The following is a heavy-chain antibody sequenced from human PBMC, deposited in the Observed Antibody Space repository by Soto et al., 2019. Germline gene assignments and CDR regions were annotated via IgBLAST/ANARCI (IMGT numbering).Heavy chain of an antibody. CDR2: INSDGSVA. CDR1: GVTFSNYW. D-gene: IGHD2-15*01. V-gene: IGHV3-74*02. CDR3: ARGDCVGGTCYSLAGAFYYYMDV. Sequence: EVQLVESGGGLAQPGGSLRLACAASGVTFSNYWMYWVRQAPGKGLEWVSRINSDGSVASYADSVKGRLTISRDNVKNTLYLQMDSLRAEDTALYYCARGDCVGGTCYSLAGAFYYYMDVGGKGTTVTVFS. J-gene: IGHJ6*03.